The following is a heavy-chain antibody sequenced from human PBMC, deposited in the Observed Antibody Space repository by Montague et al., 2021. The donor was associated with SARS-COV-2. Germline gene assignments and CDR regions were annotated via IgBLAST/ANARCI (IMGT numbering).Heavy chain of an antibody. Sequence: SETLSLTCSVSAGSINSDSYYWGWIRQPPGKTLEWVGSVHYSGNIYYNPSLKNRVAISVYPSKNQFSLNVRSVTAADTAVYYCVRHGYGAVFLNDYWGQGTLVTVSS. CDR3: VRHGYGAVFLNDY. D-gene: IGHD5-18*01. CDR1: AGSINSDSYY. CDR2: VHYSGNI. V-gene: IGHV4-39*01. J-gene: IGHJ4*02.